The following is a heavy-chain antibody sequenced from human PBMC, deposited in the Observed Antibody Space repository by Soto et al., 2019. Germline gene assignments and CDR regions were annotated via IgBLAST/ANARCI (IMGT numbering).Heavy chain of an antibody. CDR2: TSYDGSNT. V-gene: IGHV3-30*18. CDR3: AKDRGSYDIWSGTQRYYAMDV. CDR1: GFIFSRHG. D-gene: IGHD3-3*01. Sequence: QGQLVESGGGVVQPGTSLRLSCAASGFIFSRHGMHWVRQAPGKGLEWVAFTSYDGSNTYYADSVKGRFTISRDNPKNTLFLQMNSLRPHDPALYFCAKDRGSYDIWSGTQRYYAMDVWGQGATVSVSS. J-gene: IGHJ6*02.